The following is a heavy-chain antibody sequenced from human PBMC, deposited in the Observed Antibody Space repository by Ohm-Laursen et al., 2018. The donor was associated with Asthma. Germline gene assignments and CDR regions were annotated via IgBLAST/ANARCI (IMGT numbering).Heavy chain of an antibody. CDR3: ARDVFGGSYPAYYYGMDV. D-gene: IGHD1-26*01. V-gene: IGHV3-21*01. CDR1: GFTFSSYS. CDR2: ISSSSSYI. J-gene: IGHJ6*02. Sequence: SLRLSCAASGFTFSSYSMNWVRQAPGKGLEWVSSISSSSSYIYYADSVKGRFTISRDNAKNSLYLQMNSLRAEDTAVYYCARDVFGGSYPAYYYGMDVWGQGTTVTVSS.